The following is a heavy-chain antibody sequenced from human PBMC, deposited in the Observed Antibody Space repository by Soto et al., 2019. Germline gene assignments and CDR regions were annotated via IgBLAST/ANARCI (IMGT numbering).Heavy chain of an antibody. Sequence: SETLSLTCTVSGAPITINYWSWIRQAPGKGLEWIGYIYFSGSTNYNPSLKSRVTMSLDTSKNQFSLNLSSVTPADTAVYYCARVNSGRNWFDPWGQGTLVTVSS. V-gene: IGHV4-59*01. CDR2: IYFSGST. D-gene: IGHD6-19*01. CDR1: GAPITINY. J-gene: IGHJ5*02. CDR3: ARVNSGRNWFDP.